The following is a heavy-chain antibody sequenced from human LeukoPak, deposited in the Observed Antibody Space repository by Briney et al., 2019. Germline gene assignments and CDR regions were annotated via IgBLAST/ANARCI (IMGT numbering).Heavy chain of an antibody. CDR2: INHSGST. D-gene: IGHD2-15*01. V-gene: IGHV4-34*01. CDR3: ARWSCSGGSCYAFFDY. J-gene: IGHJ4*02. Sequence: SETLSLTCAVYGGSFSGYYWSWIRQPPGKGLEWIGEINHSGSTNYNPSLKSRVTISVDTSKNQFSLKLSSVTAADTAVYYCARWSCSGGSCYAFFDYWGQGTLVTVSS. CDR1: GGSFSGYY.